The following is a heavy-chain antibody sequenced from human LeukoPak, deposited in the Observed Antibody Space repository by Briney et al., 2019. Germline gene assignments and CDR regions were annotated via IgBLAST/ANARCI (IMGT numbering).Heavy chain of an antibody. V-gene: IGHV1-2*02. CDR2: INPNSGGT. CDR3: ARGTYHDSSGYYPNFDY. J-gene: IGHJ4*02. CDR1: GYTFTGYY. D-gene: IGHD3-22*01. Sequence: ASVKVSCKASGYTFTGYYMHWVRQAPGQGREWMGWINPNSGGTNYAQKFQGRVTMTRDTSISTAYMELSRLRSDDTAVYYCARGTYHDSSGYYPNFDYWGQGTLVTVSS.